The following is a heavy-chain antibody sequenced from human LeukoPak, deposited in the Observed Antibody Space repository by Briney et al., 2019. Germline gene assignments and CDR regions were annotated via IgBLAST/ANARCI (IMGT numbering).Heavy chain of an antibody. Sequence: ASVKVSCKASGYTFTSYDINRVRQATGHGLEWMGWMNPNSGNTGYAQKFQGRVTMTRNTSISTAYMELSSLRSEDTAVYYCARGPVAGTRIDPWGQGTLVTVSS. D-gene: IGHD6-19*01. J-gene: IGHJ5*02. CDR2: MNPNSGNT. V-gene: IGHV1-8*01. CDR1: GYTFTSYD. CDR3: ARGPVAGTRIDP.